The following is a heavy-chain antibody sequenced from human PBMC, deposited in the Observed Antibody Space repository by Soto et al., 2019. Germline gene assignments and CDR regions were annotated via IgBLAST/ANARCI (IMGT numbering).Heavy chain of an antibody. V-gene: IGHV3-33*01. CDR1: GFTFSSYG. J-gene: IGHJ4*02. CDR2: IWYDGSNK. Sequence: GGSLRLSCAASGFTFSSYGMHWVRQAPGKGLEWVAVIWYDGSNKYNADSVKGRFTISRDNSKNTLYLQMNSLRAEDTAVYYCARSHAPGYCSGGSYYRMGYWGQGTLVTVSS. CDR3: ARSHAPGYCSGGSYYRMGY. D-gene: IGHD2-15*01.